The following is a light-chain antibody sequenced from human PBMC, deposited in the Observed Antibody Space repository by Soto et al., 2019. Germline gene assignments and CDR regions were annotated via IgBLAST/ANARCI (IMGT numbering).Light chain of an antibody. CDR3: QQRSNWPST. CDR2: DAS. V-gene: IGKV3-11*01. CDR1: QSVSSY. J-gene: IGKJ4*01. Sequence: EIVLTQSPATLSLSPGEGAALSCRASQSVSSYLAWYQQKPGQAPRLLIYDASKRATGIPARFSGSGSGTDFTLTISSLEPEEFAVYVCQQRSNWPSTFGGGTKVEI.